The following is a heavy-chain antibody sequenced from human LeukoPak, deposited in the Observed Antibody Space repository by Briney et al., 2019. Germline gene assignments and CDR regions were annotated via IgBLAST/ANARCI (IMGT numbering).Heavy chain of an antibody. D-gene: IGHD2-15*01. CDR3: ARPGRVGDYYYGMDV. J-gene: IGHJ6*02. Sequence: GGSLRLSCAASGFTFSSYGMHWVRQAPGKGLEWVAVISYDGSNKYYADSVKGRFTISRDNSKNTLYLQMGSLRAEDMAVYYCARPGRVGDYYYGMDVWGQGTTVTVSS. V-gene: IGHV3-30*03. CDR2: ISYDGSNK. CDR1: GFTFSSYG.